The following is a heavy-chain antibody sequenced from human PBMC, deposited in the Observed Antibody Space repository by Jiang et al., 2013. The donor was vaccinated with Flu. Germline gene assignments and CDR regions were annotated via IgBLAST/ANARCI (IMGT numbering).Heavy chain of an antibody. D-gene: IGHD3-9*01. CDR1: RHFSNYA. J-gene: IGHJ6*02. CDR3: ARTSGTDDILTGYGYYYYYDMDV. CDR2: IIPIFGTS. V-gene: IGHV1-69*06. Sequence: SGAEVKKPGSSVKGLLQDFWRHFSNYAISWVRQAPGQGLEWMGGIIPIFGTSNYAQKFQGRVTITADKSTSTAYMELSSLRSEDTAVYYCARTSGTDDILTGYGYYYYYDMDVWGQGTTVTVSS.